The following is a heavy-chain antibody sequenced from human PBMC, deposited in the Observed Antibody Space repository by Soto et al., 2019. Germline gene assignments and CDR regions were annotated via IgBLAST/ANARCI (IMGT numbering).Heavy chain of an antibody. D-gene: IGHD6-6*01. CDR2: ISSSSSTI. Sequence: EVQLVESGGGLVQPGGSLRLSCAASGFTFSSYSMNWVRQAPGKGLEWVSYISSSSSTIYYADSVKGRFTISRDNAKNSLYLQMNSLRDEDTAVYYCARDPSSSATYGGYYYYYGMDVWGQGTTVTVSS. CDR3: ARDPSSSATYGGYYYYYGMDV. CDR1: GFTFSSYS. V-gene: IGHV3-48*02. J-gene: IGHJ6*02.